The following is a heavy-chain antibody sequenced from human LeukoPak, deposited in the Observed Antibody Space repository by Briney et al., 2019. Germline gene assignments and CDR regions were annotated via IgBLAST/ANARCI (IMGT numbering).Heavy chain of an antibody. D-gene: IGHD3-10*01. CDR2: VSGSGSST. CDR3: AKSLGTSGNYYFDL. CDR1: GFTFNIYG. J-gene: IGHJ4*02. V-gene: IGHV3-23*01. Sequence: GRSLRLSCAASGFTFNIYGMHWVRQAPGKGLEWVSSVSGSGSSTFYADSVKGRFTISRDNSKNTLYLQMSSLRAEDTAVYYCAKSLGTSGNYYFDLWGQGTLVTVSS.